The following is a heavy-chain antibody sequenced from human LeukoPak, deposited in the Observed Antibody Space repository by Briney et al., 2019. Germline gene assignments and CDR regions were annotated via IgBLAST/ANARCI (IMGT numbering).Heavy chain of an antibody. D-gene: IGHD3-3*01. Sequence: GGSLRLSCAASGFTFSSYWMSWVRQAPRKGLEWVANIKQDGSEKYYVDSVKGRFTISRDNAKNSLYLQMNSLRAEDTAVYYCARDSNYDFWSGPSYYFDYWGQGTLVTVSS. J-gene: IGHJ4*02. V-gene: IGHV3-7*01. CDR1: GFTFSSYW. CDR3: ARDSNYDFWSGPSYYFDY. CDR2: IKQDGSEK.